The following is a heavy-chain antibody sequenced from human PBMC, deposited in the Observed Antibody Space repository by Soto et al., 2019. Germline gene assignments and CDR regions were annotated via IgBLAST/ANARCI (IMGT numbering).Heavy chain of an antibody. V-gene: IGHV3-33*01. D-gene: IGHD3-3*01. CDR1: GFTFSSYG. CDR3: ARGGDYDFWSGYYDDYYYYGMDV. Sequence: GGSLRLSCAASGFTFSSYGMHWVRQAPGKGLEWVAVIWYDGSNKYYADSVKGRFTISRDNSKNTLYLQMNSLRAEDTAVYYCARGGDYDFWSGYYDDYYYYGMDVWGQGTTVTVSS. J-gene: IGHJ6*02. CDR2: IWYDGSNK.